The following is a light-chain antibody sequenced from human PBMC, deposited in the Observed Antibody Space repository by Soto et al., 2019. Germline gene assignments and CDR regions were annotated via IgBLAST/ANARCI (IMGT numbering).Light chain of an antibody. CDR1: QGISSW. V-gene: IGKV1-12*01. CDR2: AAS. CDR3: HQANSFPIT. Sequence: DLQMAQSPSTVSASVGDRVTITCRASQGISSWLDWYQQKPGKAPKLLIYAASSLQSGVPSRFSGSGSGTDFTLTISSLQSEGFANNSCHQANSFPITLGQGTRLEIK. J-gene: IGKJ5*01.